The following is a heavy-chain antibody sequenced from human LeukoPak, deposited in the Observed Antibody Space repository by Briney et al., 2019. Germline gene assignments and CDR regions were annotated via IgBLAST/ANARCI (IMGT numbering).Heavy chain of an antibody. V-gene: IGHV1-69*06. CDR1: GGTFSSYA. D-gene: IGHD1-7*01. Sequence: ASVKVSCKASGGTFSSYAISWVRQAPGQGLEWMGGIIPIFGTANYAQKFQGRVTITADKSTSTAYMELSSLRSEDTAVYYCARGYNWNYVYHYWGQGTLVTVSS. CDR2: IIPIFGTA. CDR3: ARGYNWNYVYHY. J-gene: IGHJ4*02.